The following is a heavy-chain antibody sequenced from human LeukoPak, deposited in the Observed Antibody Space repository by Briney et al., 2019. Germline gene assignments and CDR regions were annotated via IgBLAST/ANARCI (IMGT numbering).Heavy chain of an antibody. Sequence: HPGGSLRLSCAASGFTFSSSGLNWVRQAPGKGLEWVSYISSSSSTIYHADSVKGRFTISRDNARNSLFLQMSSLRAEDTAVYYCARGGNSPQYFDLWGRGTLVTVSS. CDR1: GFTFSSSG. CDR2: ISSSSSTI. CDR3: ARGGNSPQYFDL. V-gene: IGHV3-48*04. D-gene: IGHD4-23*01. J-gene: IGHJ2*01.